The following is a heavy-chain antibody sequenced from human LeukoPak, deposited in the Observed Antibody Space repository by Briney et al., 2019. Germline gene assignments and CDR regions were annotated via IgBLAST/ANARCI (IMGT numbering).Heavy chain of an antibody. V-gene: IGHV3-23*01. CDR2: ISGSGGST. CDR1: GFTFSSYA. CDR3: ARPQGDISLGSSWYFDY. Sequence: GGSLRLSCAASGFTFSSYAMSWVRQAPGKGLEWVSAISGSGGSTYYADSVKGRFTISRDNSKDTLYLQMNSLRAEDTAVYYCARPQGDISLGSSWYFDYWGQGTLVTVSS. D-gene: IGHD6-13*01. J-gene: IGHJ4*02.